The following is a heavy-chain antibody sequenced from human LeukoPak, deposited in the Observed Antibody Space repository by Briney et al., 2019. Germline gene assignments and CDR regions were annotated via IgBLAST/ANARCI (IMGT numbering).Heavy chain of an antibody. Sequence: GGSLRLSCAASGFTFSNYEMNWVRQAPGKGLEWVSYISSSGDSIYYTDSVRGRFTISRDNSKNTLYLQMNSLRAEDTAVYYCAKNGDNNPFFDYWGQGTLVTVSS. CDR2: ISSSGDSI. CDR3: AKNGDNNPFFDY. D-gene: IGHD4-17*01. V-gene: IGHV3-48*03. CDR1: GFTFSNYE. J-gene: IGHJ4*02.